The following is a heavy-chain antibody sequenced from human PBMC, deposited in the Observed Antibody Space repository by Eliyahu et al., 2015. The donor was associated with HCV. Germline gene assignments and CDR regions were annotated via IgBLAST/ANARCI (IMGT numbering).Heavy chain of an antibody. Sequence: QAQLQQSGAGLLKTSETLSLTCVVSRGVFSGYYWSWVRQVPGKGLEWIGEVNDSGDTNYNPSLKSRVTLSVDSSKNQFSLKLTSMTAADMALYWCTRGPDGGYPPTYWGQGTLVTVSS. D-gene: IGHD4-23*01. CDR3: TRGPDGGYPPTY. CDR2: VNDSGDT. J-gene: IGHJ4*02. V-gene: IGHV4-34*02. CDR1: RGVFSGYY.